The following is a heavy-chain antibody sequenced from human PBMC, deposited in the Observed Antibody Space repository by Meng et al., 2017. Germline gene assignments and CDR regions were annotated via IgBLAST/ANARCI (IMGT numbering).Heavy chain of an antibody. Sequence: SETLSLTCTVSGGSISSSSYYWGWIRQPPGKGLEWIGSIYYSGSTYYNPSLKSRVTISVDTSKNQFSLKLSSVTAADTAVYYCARDLFPDRRPYYFDYWGQGTRVTGAS. J-gene: IGHJ4*02. D-gene: IGHD1-14*01. CDR3: ARDLFPDRRPYYFDY. CDR1: GGSISSSSYY. V-gene: IGHV4-39*07. CDR2: IYYSGST.